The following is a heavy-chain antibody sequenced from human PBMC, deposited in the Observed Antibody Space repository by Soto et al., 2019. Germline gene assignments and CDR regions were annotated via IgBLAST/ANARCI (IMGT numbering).Heavy chain of an antibody. CDR1: GFTFSSYG. Sequence: GGSLRLSCAASGFTFSSYGMHWVRQAPGKGLEWVAVMSYDGSNKYYADSVKGRFTISRDNSKNTLYLQMNSLRAEDTAVYYCAKDRKWLVRGTGWFDPWGQGTLVTVSS. CDR3: AKDRKWLVRGTGWFDP. J-gene: IGHJ5*02. V-gene: IGHV3-30*18. D-gene: IGHD6-19*01. CDR2: MSYDGSNK.